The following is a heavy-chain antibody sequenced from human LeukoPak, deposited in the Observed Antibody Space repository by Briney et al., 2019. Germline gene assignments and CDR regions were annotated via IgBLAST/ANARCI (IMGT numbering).Heavy chain of an antibody. CDR3: AKDGDCGGGGCFPNSFNH. CDR2: ISSDGSGK. CDR1: GFMFSGYG. D-gene: IGHD2-15*01. V-gene: IGHV3-30*18. Sequence: GGSLRLSCAASGFMFSGYGMHWVRQAPGKGLEWVAVISSDGSGKNYADSVKGRFTMSRDNSKNTLYLQMNSLRTEDTAVYYCAKDGDCGGGGCFPNSFNHWGQGTLVTVSS. J-gene: IGHJ4*02.